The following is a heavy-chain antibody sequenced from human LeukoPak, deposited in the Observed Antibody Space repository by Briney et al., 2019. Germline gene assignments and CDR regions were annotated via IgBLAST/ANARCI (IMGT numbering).Heavy chain of an antibody. CDR3: ARGAWKWELLYNWFYP. CDR1: GASISNGHYY. CDR2: IYTRGNT. J-gene: IGHJ5*02. D-gene: IGHD1-26*01. Sequence: SETLSLTCTVSGASISNGHYYWSWIRQPAGKGLEWIGRIYTRGNTDYNPSLKSRVTISLDTSKNQFSLKLTSVTAADTAVYYCARGAWKWELLYNWFYPWGQGTLVTVSS. V-gene: IGHV4-61*02.